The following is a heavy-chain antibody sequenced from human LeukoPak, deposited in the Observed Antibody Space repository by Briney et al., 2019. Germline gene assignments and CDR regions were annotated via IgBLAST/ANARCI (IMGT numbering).Heavy chain of an antibody. D-gene: IGHD3-9*01. V-gene: IGHV4-39*07. Sequence: SETLSLTCTVSGGSISSSSYYWGWIRQPPGKGLEWIGTIYYSGSTYYNPSLKSRVTISVDTSKNQFSLKLSSVTAADTAVYYCARAWGRYTPVGYFDYWGQGTLVTVSS. CDR1: GGSISSSSYY. CDR2: IYYSGST. CDR3: ARAWGRYTPVGYFDY. J-gene: IGHJ4*02.